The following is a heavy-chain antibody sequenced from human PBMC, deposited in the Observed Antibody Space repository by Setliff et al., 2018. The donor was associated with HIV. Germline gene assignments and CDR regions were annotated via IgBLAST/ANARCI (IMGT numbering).Heavy chain of an antibody. CDR2: IYYTGST. Sequence: SETLSLTCTVSGGSMSSYYWSWIRQPPEKGLEWIGSIYYTGSTDYNPSLMSRVTISLDTPKNQFSLKLNSVIAADTAVYYCARNRVPSSLWGQGTLVTVSS. V-gene: IGHV4-59*01. D-gene: IGHD3-10*01. CDR1: GGSMSSYY. J-gene: IGHJ4*02. CDR3: ARNRVPSSL.